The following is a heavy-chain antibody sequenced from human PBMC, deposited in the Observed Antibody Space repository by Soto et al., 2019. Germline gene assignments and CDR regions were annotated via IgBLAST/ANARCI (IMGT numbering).Heavy chain of an antibody. V-gene: IGHV3-30*18. CDR3: AKDFKVSGSHYGTLNYYYGMDV. J-gene: IGHJ6*02. CDR1: GFTFSTYG. CDR2: ISYVGYLK. Sequence: GGSLRLSCAASGFTFSTYGMQWVRQAPGKGLEWVAVISYVGYLKYYVDAVKGRFTVARDNSKNTLFLEMNSLRVEDTAVYFCAKDFKVSGSHYGTLNYYYGMDVWGQGTTVTVSS. D-gene: IGHD3-10*01.